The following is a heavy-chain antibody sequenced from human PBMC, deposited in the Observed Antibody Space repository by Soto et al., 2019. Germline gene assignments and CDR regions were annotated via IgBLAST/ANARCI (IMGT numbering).Heavy chain of an antibody. D-gene: IGHD3-22*01. CDR1: GGSFSGYY. CDR2: INHSGST. CDR3: ARGVNSSGPYNWFDP. J-gene: IGHJ5*02. Sequence: SETLSLTCAVYGGSFSGYYWSWIRQPPGKGLEWIGEINHSGSTNYNPSLKSRFTISVDTSKNQFSLKLSSVTAADTAVYYCARGVNSSGPYNWFDPWGQGTLVTVSS. V-gene: IGHV4-34*01.